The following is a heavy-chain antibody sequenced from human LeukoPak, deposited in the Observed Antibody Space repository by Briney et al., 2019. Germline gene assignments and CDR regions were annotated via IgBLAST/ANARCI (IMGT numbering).Heavy chain of an antibody. CDR2: IIPIFGTA. V-gene: IGHV1-69*13. D-gene: IGHD6-13*01. CDR1: GYTFIDFY. J-gene: IGHJ5*02. CDR3: ARVSQQQLVEGYNWFDP. Sequence: ASVKVSCKASGYTFIDFYMHWVRQAPGQGLEWMGGIIPIFGTANYAQKFQGRVTITADESTSTAYMELSSLRSEATAVNYCARVSQQQLVEGYNWFDPWGQGTLVTVSS.